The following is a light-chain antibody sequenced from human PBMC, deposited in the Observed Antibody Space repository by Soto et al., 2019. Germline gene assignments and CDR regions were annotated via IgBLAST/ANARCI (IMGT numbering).Light chain of an antibody. Sequence: QSVLTQPASVSGAPGQRVTISCTGSSSNIGAGYDVHWYQQLPGTAPKLLIYHNSDRPSGVPDRFSGSKSGTSASLAITGLQAEDEADYYCQSYDSGLSAFYVFGTGTKVTV. CDR2: HNS. CDR1: SSNIGAGYD. J-gene: IGLJ1*01. V-gene: IGLV1-40*01. CDR3: QSYDSGLSAFYV.